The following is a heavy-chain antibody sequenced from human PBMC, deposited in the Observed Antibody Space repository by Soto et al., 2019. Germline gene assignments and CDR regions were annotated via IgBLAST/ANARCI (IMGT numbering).Heavy chain of an antibody. CDR2: IYHGGST. J-gene: IGHJ5*02. V-gene: IGHV4-30-2*01. CDR3: ASVPSP. CDR1: GGSISSGGYS. Sequence: QLQLQESGSGLVKPSQTLSLTCAVSGGSISSGGYSWSWIRQPPGKGLEWIGYIYHGGSTYCNPALKRRVTMSVDRSKNQFSLKLSSVTAADTAVDYCASVPSPWGQGTLVTVSS. D-gene: IGHD6-6*01.